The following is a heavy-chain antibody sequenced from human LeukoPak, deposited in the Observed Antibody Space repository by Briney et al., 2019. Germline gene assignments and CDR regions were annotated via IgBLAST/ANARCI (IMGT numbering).Heavy chain of an antibody. CDR3: AKGRWLSPHFDY. Sequence: GRSLRLSCAASGFTFDDYAMHWVRQAPGKGLEWVSGISWNSGSIGYADSVKGRFTISRDNAKNSLYLQMNSLRAEDMALYYCAKGRWLSPHFDYWGQGTLVTVSS. D-gene: IGHD6-19*01. CDR2: ISWNSGSI. J-gene: IGHJ4*02. V-gene: IGHV3-9*03. CDR1: GFTFDDYA.